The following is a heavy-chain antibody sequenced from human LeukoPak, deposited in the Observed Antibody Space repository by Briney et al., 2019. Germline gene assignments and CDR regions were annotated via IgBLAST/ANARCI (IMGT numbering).Heavy chain of an antibody. V-gene: IGHV3-23*01. J-gene: IGHJ4*02. CDR1: GFTFSSYA. Sequence: GRSLRLSCAASGFTFSSYAMSWVRQAPGKGLEWVSAISGSGGSTYYADSVKGRFTISRDNSKNTLYLQVNSLRAEDTAVYYCAKDLIGYSGYDFSDYWGQGTLVTVSS. D-gene: IGHD5-12*01. CDR3: AKDLIGYSGYDFSDY. CDR2: ISGSGGST.